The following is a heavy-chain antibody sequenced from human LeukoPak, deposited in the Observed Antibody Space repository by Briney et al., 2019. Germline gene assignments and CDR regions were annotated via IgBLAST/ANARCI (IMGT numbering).Heavy chain of an antibody. Sequence: GGSLRLSCAASGFTFSNAWMSWVRQAPGKGLEWVGRIKSKTDGGTTDYAAPVKGRFTISRDDSKNTLYLQMNSLKTEDTAVYYCTTVGVFLVVPAAQPYAFDIWGQGAMVTVSS. CDR3: TTVGVFLVVPAAQPYAFDI. CDR1: GFTFSNAW. CDR2: IKSKTDGGTT. J-gene: IGHJ3*02. V-gene: IGHV3-15*01. D-gene: IGHD2-2*01.